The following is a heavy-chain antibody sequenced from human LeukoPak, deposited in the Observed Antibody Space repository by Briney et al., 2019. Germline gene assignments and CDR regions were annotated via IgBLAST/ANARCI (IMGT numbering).Heavy chain of an antibody. CDR2: IYSSGSA. D-gene: IGHD5-12*01. J-gene: IGHJ4*02. V-gene: IGHV4-59*08. CDR1: GGSISPYY. CDR3: ARMGGYSGYATH. Sequence: PSETLSLTCSVSGGSISPYYWSWIRQPPGNGLEWIGYIYSSGSANYNPSLKSRVTISVDTSKNHFSLKLSSVTAADTAVYYCARMGGYSGYATHWGQGTLVTVSS.